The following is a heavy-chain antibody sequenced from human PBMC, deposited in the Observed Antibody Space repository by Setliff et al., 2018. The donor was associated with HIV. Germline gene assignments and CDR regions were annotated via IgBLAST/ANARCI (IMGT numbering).Heavy chain of an antibody. CDR2: MYTSGST. V-gene: IGHV4-4*07. Sequence: SETLSLTCSVSGASLQSYYWSWIRQPAGKGLEWIGRMYTSGSTNYNPSLKSRVTMSVDTSKNQFSLKLSSVTAADTAVYYCARGIGTRYNYYMDVWGKGTTVTVSS. J-gene: IGHJ6*03. D-gene: IGHD1-20*01. CDR1: GASLQSYY. CDR3: ARGIGTRYNYYMDV.